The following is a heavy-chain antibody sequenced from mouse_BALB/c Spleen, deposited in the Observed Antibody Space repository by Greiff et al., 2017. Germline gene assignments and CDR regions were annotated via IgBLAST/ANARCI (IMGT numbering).Heavy chain of an antibody. V-gene: IGHV2-9*02. CDR2: IWAGGST. J-gene: IGHJ2*01. CDR3: ARGGLHLGY. D-gene: IGHD3-3*01. Sequence: QVQLKESGPGLVAPSQSLSITCTVSGFSLNSYGVHWVRQPPGKGLEWLGVIWAGGSTNYNSALMSRLSISKDNSKSQVFLKMNSLQTDDTAMYYCARGGLHLGYWGQGTTLTVSS. CDR1: GFSLNSYG.